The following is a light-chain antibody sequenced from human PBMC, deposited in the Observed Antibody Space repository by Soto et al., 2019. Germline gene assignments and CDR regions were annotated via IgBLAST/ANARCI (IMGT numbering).Light chain of an antibody. V-gene: IGKV3-15*01. CDR1: QSVSGSY. CDR2: GAS. Sequence: IVLTQYTCTLTLPPVERALLSCSASQSVSGSYLAWYQQKPGQAPRLLISGASTRATGIPARFSGSGSGTEFTLIISSLQSEDFAVYYCQQYHHWPWTFCQGTKVDI. J-gene: IGKJ1*01. CDR3: QQYHHWPWT.